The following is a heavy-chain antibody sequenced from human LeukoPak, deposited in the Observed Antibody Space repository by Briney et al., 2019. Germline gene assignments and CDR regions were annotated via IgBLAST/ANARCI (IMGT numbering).Heavy chain of an antibody. CDR1: GFTFISYT. D-gene: IGHD1-1*01. V-gene: IGHV3-21*01. CDR3: ARDPLEY. CDR2: ISSSGNYI. J-gene: IGHJ4*02. Sequence: GGSLRLSCAASGFTFISYTMIWVRQAPGKGLEWVSSISSSGNYIYYADSVKGRFTISRDNAKNSLYLQMNSLRADDTAVYYCARDPLEYWGQGTLVTVSS.